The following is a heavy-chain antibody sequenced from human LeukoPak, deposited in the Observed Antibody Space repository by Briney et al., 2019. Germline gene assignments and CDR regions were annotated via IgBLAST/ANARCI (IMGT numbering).Heavy chain of an antibody. CDR3: ARKESNYVTHFDY. CDR2: IKQDGSDK. V-gene: IGHV3-7*01. J-gene: IGHJ4*02. D-gene: IGHD4-11*01. Sequence: GGSLRLSCAASGFTFSTYYMSWVRQAPGKGLEWVANIKQDGSDKSYVDSVNGRFTISRDNAKNSLYLQMNSLRAEDTAVYYCARKESNYVTHFDYWGQGTLVTVSS. CDR1: GFTFSTYY.